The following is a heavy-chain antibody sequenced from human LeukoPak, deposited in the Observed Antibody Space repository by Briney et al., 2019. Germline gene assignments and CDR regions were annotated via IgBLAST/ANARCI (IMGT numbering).Heavy chain of an antibody. CDR3: VYGPNHYYFDH. CDR2: VHDTGST. Sequence: SETLSLTCTVSGDSISGYYYTWIRQPTEKDLEWIGYVHDTGSTNYNPSLKSRVTISLDTSMKQFSLNLRSVTAADAAVYFCVYGPNHYYFDHWGQGTLVTGSS. V-gene: IGHV4-59*01. J-gene: IGHJ4*02. D-gene: IGHD3-16*01. CDR1: GDSISGYY.